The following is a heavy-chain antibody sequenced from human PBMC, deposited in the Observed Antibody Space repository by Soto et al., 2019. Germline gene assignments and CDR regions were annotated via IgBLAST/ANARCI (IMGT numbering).Heavy chain of an antibody. J-gene: IGHJ6*02. CDR3: ARQIAGGDYYGMDV. CDR2: IYYSGST. CDR1: GGSISSYY. V-gene: IGHV4-59*08. Sequence: QVQLQESGPGLVKPSETLSLTCTVSGGSISSYYWSWIRQPPGKGLEWIGYIYYSGSTNYNPSLKRRGTISVDTSKNQFSRKLSSVTAADTAVYYCARQIAGGDYYGMDVWGQGTTVTVSS. D-gene: IGHD3-10*01.